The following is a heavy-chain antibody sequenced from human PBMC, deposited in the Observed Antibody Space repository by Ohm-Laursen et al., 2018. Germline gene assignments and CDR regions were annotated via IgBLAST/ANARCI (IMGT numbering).Heavy chain of an antibody. Sequence: SLRLSCSASGFTFSSHAIHWVRQAPGKGLEWVGVIWYDGSNKKYADPVKGRFTISRDNSKNTLDLQMNSLRPEDTAVYYCVKESSTGYYRTADYWGQGTLVTVSS. V-gene: IGHV3-33*06. CDR3: VKESSTGYYRTADY. CDR2: IWYDGSNK. J-gene: IGHJ4*02. CDR1: GFTFSSHA. D-gene: IGHD3-9*01.